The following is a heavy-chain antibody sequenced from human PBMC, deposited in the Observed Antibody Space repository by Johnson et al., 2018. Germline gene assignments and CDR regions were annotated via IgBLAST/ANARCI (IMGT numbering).Heavy chain of an antibody. CDR2: ISSSSRDI. J-gene: IGHJ6*03. CDR1: GMTFSSYS. Sequence: VQLVESGGGLVQPGGSLRLSCVASGMTFSSYSMNWVRQAPGKGLEWVSYISSSSRDINYADSVKGRFTISRDNAKNSLYLQMNSLRGEDTAVYYCARDYQYYYVDVWGKGTTVSVSS. CDR3: ARDYQYYYVDV. V-gene: IGHV3-48*01.